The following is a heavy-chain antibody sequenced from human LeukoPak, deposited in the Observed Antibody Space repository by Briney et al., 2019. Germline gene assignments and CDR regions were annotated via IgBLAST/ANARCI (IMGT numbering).Heavy chain of an antibody. CDR3: ARIYCGGDCFDSAPLSDAFDI. CDR2: IWYDGSKK. CDR1: GFPFSSYG. Sequence: PGRSLRLSCAASGFPFSSYGMHWVRQAPGKGLEWVAVIWYDGSKKYYGDSVKGRFTTSRDNSKTTLYLQVNSLRAEDTAVYYCARIYCGGDCFDSAPLSDAFDIWGQGTMVTVSS. V-gene: IGHV3-33*01. J-gene: IGHJ3*02. D-gene: IGHD2-21*02.